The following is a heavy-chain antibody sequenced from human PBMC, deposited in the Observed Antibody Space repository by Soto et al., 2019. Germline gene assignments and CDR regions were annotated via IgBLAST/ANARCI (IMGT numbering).Heavy chain of an antibody. D-gene: IGHD6-19*01. V-gene: IGHV3-30-3*02. CDR1: GFTFSTNA. Sequence: QVQLVESGGGVVQPGRSLRLSCAASGFTFSTNAMHWVRQAPGKGLEWVAVISYDGSTRYYADSIKGRFTISRDNSKNTLYLQVNYLRAEDTAVYYCAKQFSGWSYYFDYWGQGTLVTVSS. J-gene: IGHJ4*02. CDR3: AKQFSGWSYYFDY. CDR2: ISYDGSTR.